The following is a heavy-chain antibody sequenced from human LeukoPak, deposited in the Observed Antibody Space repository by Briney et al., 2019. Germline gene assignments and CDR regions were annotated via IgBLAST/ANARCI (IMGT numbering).Heavy chain of an antibody. Sequence: SETLSLTCTVSGGSISSGSYYWSWIRQPAGKGLEWIGRIYTSGSTNYNPSLKSRVTISVDTSKNQFSLKLSSVTAADTAVYYCARARYCSGGSCYEPGYFDLWGRGTLVTVSS. V-gene: IGHV4-61*02. CDR3: ARARYCSGGSCYEPGYFDL. CDR2: IYTSGST. CDR1: GGSISSGSYY. D-gene: IGHD2-15*01. J-gene: IGHJ2*01.